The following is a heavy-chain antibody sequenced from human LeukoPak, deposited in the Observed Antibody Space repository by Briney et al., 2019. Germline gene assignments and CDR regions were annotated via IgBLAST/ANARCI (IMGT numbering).Heavy chain of an antibody. D-gene: IGHD4-11*01. CDR2: IIPILGIA. J-gene: IGHJ4*02. V-gene: IGHV1-69*02. CDR3: ARATTVTVVGGDY. CDR1: XXTFXXXT. Sequence: XSXXTFXXXTISWVRQAPGQGLEWMGRIIPILGIANYAQKFQGRVTITADKSTSTAYMELSSLRSEDTAVYYCARATTVTVVGGDYWGQGTLVTVSS.